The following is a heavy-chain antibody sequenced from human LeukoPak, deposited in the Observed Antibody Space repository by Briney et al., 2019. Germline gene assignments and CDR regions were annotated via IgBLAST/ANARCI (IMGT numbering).Heavy chain of an antibody. J-gene: IGHJ4*02. V-gene: IGHV3-30*18. CDR1: GFTFSSYG. CDR2: VSYDGSDK. Sequence: GRSLRLSCAASGFTFSSYGMHWVRQAPGKGLEWVAVVSYDGSDKYSADSVKGRFTISRDNSKNTLYLQMNSLRAEDTAVYYCAKNAHYQGYSYGGIDYWGQRTLVTVSS. D-gene: IGHD5-18*01. CDR3: AKNAHYQGYSYGGIDY.